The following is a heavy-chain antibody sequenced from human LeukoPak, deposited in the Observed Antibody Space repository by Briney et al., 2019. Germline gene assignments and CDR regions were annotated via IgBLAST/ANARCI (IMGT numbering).Heavy chain of an antibody. V-gene: IGHV3-23*01. CDR3: ARAPGGDYVNWLDP. CDR2: INARGANS. Sequence: GGSLRLSCAASAFTFSKYAMSCVRQAPGKGLDWVSSINARGANSWYADSVKGRFTISRDNSRNTLYLQMDSLRAEGTAIYYFARAPGGDYVNWLDPWGQGTLVPVPS. CDR1: AFTFSKYA. J-gene: IGHJ5*02. D-gene: IGHD4-17*01.